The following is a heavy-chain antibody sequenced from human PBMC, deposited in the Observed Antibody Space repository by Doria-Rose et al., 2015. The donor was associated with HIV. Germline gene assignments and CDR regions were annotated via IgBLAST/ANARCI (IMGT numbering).Heavy chain of an antibody. D-gene: IGHD6-13*01. Sequence: QITLKESGPMLVKPTETLTLTCTVSGVSLSSPGMGVSWIRQPPGKALEWLANIFSDDERSYNTSLMCRLTISRVSSKLQVVLTMTDMDPVDTATYYCARIKSSRWYHKYYFDFWGQGTLVIVSA. CDR2: IFSDDER. CDR3: ARIKSSRWYHKYYFDF. J-gene: IGHJ4*02. V-gene: IGHV2-26*01. CDR1: GVSLSSPGMG.